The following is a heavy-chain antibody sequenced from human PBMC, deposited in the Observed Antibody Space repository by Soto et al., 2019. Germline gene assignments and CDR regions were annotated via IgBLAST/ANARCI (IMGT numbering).Heavy chain of an antibody. CDR3: ARDSIPMVLRYLGPTRAGGFDP. J-gene: IGHJ5*02. V-gene: IGHV4-34*01. D-gene: IGHD3-9*01. CDR2: INHSGST. Sequence: SETLSLTCAVYGGSFSGYYWSWIRQPPGKGLEWIGEINHSGSTNYNPSLKSRVTISVDTSKNQFSLKLSSVTAADTAVYYCARDSIPMVLRYLGPTRAGGFDPWGQGTLVTVSS. CDR1: GGSFSGYY.